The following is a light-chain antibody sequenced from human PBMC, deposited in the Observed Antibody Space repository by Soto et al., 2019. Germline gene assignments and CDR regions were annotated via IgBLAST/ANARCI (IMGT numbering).Light chain of an antibody. CDR3: QQYGSSPPT. CDR2: DAS. Sequence: TRCPGSLYKYPGERASLSCRASQSVSSSYLAWYQQIPGQAPRLLINDASRRATGIPDRFSGSGSGTDFTLTISRLEPEDFAVYYCQQYGSSPPTFGQGTKVDIK. CDR1: QSVSSSY. V-gene: IGKV3-20*01. J-gene: IGKJ1*01.